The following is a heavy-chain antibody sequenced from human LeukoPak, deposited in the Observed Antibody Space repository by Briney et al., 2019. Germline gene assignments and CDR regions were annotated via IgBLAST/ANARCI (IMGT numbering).Heavy chain of an antibody. CDR2: IYYSGST. D-gene: IGHD3-10*01. Sequence: SETLSLTCTVSGGSISSSSYYWGWIRQPPGKGLEWIGSIYYSGSTYYNPSLKSRVTISVDTSKNQFSLKLSSVTAADTAVYYCARLRGYGSVSSPYYFDYWGQGTLVTVSS. J-gene: IGHJ4*02. CDR3: ARLRGYGSVSSPYYFDY. V-gene: IGHV4-39*07. CDR1: GGSISSSSYY.